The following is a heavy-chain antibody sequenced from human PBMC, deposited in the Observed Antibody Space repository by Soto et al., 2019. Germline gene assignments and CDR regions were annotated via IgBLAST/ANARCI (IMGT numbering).Heavy chain of an antibody. V-gene: IGHV3-33*01. CDR3: ARSHYDILMDYGMDV. Sequence: GGSLRLSCAASGFTFSSYGMHWVRQAPGKGLEWVAVIWYDGSNKYYADSVKGRFTISRDNSKNTLYLQMNSLRAEDTAVYYCARSHYDILMDYGMDVWGQGTTVTVSS. CDR2: IWYDGSNK. CDR1: GFTFSSYG. J-gene: IGHJ6*02. D-gene: IGHD3-9*01.